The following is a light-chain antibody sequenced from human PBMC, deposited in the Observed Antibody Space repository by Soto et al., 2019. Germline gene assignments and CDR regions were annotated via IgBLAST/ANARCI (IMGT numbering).Light chain of an antibody. CDR1: QSVSIK. CDR3: QQYNNWPWT. Sequence: EILMTQSPSTLSVSPGERATLSCRASQSVSIKLDWYQQKPGQAPRLLIYGASTRAPGFPARFSGSGSGTDFTLTISSLQSEDFEVYYCQQYNNWPWTFGQGTKVDIK. V-gene: IGKV3-15*01. CDR2: GAS. J-gene: IGKJ1*01.